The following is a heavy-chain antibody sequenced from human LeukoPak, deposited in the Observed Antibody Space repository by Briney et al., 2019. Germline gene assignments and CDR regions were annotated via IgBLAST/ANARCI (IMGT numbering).Heavy chain of an antibody. Sequence: PGGSLRLPCAASGFDLNTYEMNWVRQAPGKGLEWIADITISGHTKNYADSVKGRFTISRDNAGPSLSLQMNSLRVEDTGVYYCARGDPHADLWGQGTLVTVSS. CDR2: ITISGHTK. V-gene: IGHV3-48*03. CDR1: GFDLNTYE. J-gene: IGHJ5*02. CDR3: ARGDPHADL.